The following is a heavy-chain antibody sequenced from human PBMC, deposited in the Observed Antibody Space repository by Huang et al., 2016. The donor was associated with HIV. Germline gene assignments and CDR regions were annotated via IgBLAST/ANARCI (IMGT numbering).Heavy chain of an antibody. CDR2: IASSSGSI. CDR1: GFTFSTYN. J-gene: IGHJ3*02. V-gene: IGHV3-48*01. D-gene: IGHD3-10*01. Sequence: EVQLMESGGGLVQPGGSLRLSCAASGFTFSTYNMNWWRQGAGKGLEWVSYIASSSGSIYYADSVKGRFTISRDNAKNSLYLQMNSLRAEDTAVYYCARFGSYYYGSGSYLDAFDIWGQGTMVTVSS. CDR3: ARFGSYYYGSGSYLDAFDI.